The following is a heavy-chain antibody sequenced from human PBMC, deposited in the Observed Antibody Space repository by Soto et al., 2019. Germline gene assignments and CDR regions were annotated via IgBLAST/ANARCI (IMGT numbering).Heavy chain of an antibody. CDR2: IIPIFGTA. V-gene: IGHV1-69*13. CDR1: GGTFSSYA. CDR3: ARVPVPSVYDSSGRRSYNWFDP. J-gene: IGHJ5*02. D-gene: IGHD3-22*01. Sequence: GASVKVSCKAPGGTFSSYAISWVRQAPGQGLEWMGGIIPIFGTANYAQKFQGRVTITADESTSTAYMELSSLRSEDTAVYYCARVPVPSVYDSSGRRSYNWFDPWGQGTLVTVSS.